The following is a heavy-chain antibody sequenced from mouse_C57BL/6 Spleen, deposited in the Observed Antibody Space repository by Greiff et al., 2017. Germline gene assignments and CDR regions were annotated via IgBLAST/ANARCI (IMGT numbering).Heavy chain of an antibody. CDR2: FHPYNDDT. D-gene: IGHD2-4*01. CDR3: ARRGYDYDDAMDY. Sequence: VQLQESGAELVKPGASVKMSCKASGYTFTTYPIEWMKQNHGKSLEWIGNFHPYNDDTKYNEKFKGKATLTVEKSSSTVYLELSRLTSDDSAVYYCARRGYDYDDAMDYWGQGTSVTVSS. V-gene: IGHV1-47*01. J-gene: IGHJ4*01. CDR1: GYTFTTYP.